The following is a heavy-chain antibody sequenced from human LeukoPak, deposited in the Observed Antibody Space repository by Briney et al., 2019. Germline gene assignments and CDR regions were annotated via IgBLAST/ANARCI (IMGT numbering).Heavy chain of an antibody. Sequence: SVKVSCKASGGTFSSYAISWARQAPGQGLEWMGGIIPIFGTANYAQKFQGRVTITADESTSTAYMELSSLRSEDTAVYYCATGGGDTAMVGDYFDYWGQGTLVTVSS. CDR2: IIPIFGTA. CDR1: GGTFSSYA. J-gene: IGHJ4*02. D-gene: IGHD5-18*01. V-gene: IGHV1-69*13. CDR3: ATGGGDTAMVGDYFDY.